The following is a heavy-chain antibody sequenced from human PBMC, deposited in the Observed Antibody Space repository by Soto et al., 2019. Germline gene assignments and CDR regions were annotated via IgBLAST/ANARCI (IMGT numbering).Heavy chain of an antibody. CDR1: GYSFSTYW. D-gene: IGHD1-26*01. J-gene: IGHJ5*02. V-gene: IGHV5-51*01. CDR3: ARDMHAGFTHYFDP. Sequence: GESLKISCKASGYSFSTYWIAWVRQRPGKGLDWMGIIYPGDSDTRYSPSFQGQVTISVDNSIDTAYLEWTTLRASDTAVYYCARDMHAGFTHYFDPWGQGTLVTVSS. CDR2: IYPGDSDT.